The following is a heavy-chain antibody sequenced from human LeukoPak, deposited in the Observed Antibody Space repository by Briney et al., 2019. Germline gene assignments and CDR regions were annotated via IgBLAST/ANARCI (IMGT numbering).Heavy chain of an antibody. D-gene: IGHD3-3*01. V-gene: IGHV4-34*01. CDR3: ARDGADSWSGYYTPWYFDC. J-gene: IGHJ4*02. Sequence: SETLSLTCAVYGGSFSGYYWSWIRQPPGKGLEWIGEINHSGSTNYNPSLKSRVTISVDTSKNQFSLKLSSVTAADTAVYYCARDGADSWSGYYTPWYFDCWGQGTLVTVSS. CDR2: INHSGST. CDR1: GGSFSGYY.